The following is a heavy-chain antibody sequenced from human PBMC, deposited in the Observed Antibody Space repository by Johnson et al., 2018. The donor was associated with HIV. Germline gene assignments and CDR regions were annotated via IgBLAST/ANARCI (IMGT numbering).Heavy chain of an antibody. CDR1: A. D-gene: IGHD3-22*01. CDR3: AKEGGRITMIVVEPDAFDI. V-gene: IGHV3-23*01. CDR2: ISGSGGST. J-gene: IGHJ3*02. Sequence: AMSWVRQAPGKVLEWVSAISGSGGSTYYADSVKGRSTISRNTSKNTLYLQMNSLRAGDTAVYYRAKEGGRITMIVVEPDAFDIWGQGTMVTVSS.